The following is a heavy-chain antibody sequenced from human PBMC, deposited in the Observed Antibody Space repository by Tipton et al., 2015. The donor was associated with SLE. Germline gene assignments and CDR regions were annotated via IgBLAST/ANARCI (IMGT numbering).Heavy chain of an antibody. CDR2: LSDTGNNR. J-gene: IGHJ4*02. V-gene: IGHV3-23*01. Sequence: SLRLSCAVSGFTFISYAMSWVRQAPGKGLEWVSSLSDTGNNRYYADSVKGGFTISRDNSKNTLYLEMNSLRAEDTAVYYCAKDVDSDDYGVFDSWGQGTLVTVSS. CDR1: GFTFISYA. D-gene: IGHD4-17*01. CDR3: AKDVDSDDYGVFDS.